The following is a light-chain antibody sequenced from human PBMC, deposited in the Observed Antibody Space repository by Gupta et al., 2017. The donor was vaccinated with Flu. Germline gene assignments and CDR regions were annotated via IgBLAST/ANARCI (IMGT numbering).Light chain of an antibody. V-gene: IGKV1-39*01. CDR3: QQTNNAPRT. J-gene: IGKJ1*01. CDR1: QSVRNY. CDR2: ASS. Sequence: DIQMTQSPSYLSASVGDRVTMTCRASQSVRNYINWYQQKPGKAPKLLIYASSSLQRGVPSRFSGGGFETDFSLTISSLQLEDFATYYCQQTNNAPRTCGPGTRV.